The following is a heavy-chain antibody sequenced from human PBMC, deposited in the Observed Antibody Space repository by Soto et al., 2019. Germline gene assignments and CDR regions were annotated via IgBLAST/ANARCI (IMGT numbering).Heavy chain of an antibody. CDR1: GFTFSSYA. CDR3: AKGGKRRGVIITQTDY. CDR2: ISGSGGST. V-gene: IGHV3-23*01. D-gene: IGHD3-10*01. Sequence: EVQLLESGGGLVQPGGSLRLSCAASGFTFSSYAMSWVRQVPGKGLEWVSAISGSGGSTYYADSVKGRFTISRDNSKNTLYLQMNSLRAEDTAVYYCAKGGKRRGVIITQTDYWGQGTLVTVSS. J-gene: IGHJ4*02.